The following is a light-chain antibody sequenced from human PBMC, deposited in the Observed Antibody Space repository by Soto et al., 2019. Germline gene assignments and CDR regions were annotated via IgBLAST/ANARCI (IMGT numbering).Light chain of an antibody. Sequence: EIVLTQSPGTLSLSPGERATLSCRASQSVSSSYLAWYQQKPGQAPRLLIYGASSRATGIPDRLSGSGAGTDFTLTSSRLEPEDFAVYYCQQYCSSPPMYTFGQGTKLEIK. V-gene: IGKV3-20*01. CDR1: QSVSSSY. CDR2: GAS. CDR3: QQYCSSPPMYT. J-gene: IGKJ2*01.